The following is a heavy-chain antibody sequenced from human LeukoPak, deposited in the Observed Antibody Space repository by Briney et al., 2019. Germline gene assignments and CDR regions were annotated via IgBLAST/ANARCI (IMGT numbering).Heavy chain of an antibody. V-gene: IGHV3-21*01. Sequence: GGSLRLSCTASGFTFSRYSLNWVRQAPGKGLEWVSSVTVKGRFTISRDNDKNSLYLQMNSLRVEDTAVYYCARVFRPSLTVFIIRGAFDIWGQGTMVTVSS. J-gene: IGHJ3*02. CDR3: ARVFRPSLTVFIIRGAFDI. D-gene: IGHD3-3*01. CDR2: VT. CDR1: GFTFSRYS.